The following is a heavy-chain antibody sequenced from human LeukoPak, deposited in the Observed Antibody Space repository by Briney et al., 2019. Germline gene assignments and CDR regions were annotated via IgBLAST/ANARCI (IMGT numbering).Heavy chain of an antibody. CDR2: INPNSGGT. CDR1: GYTFTGYY. V-gene: IGHV1-2*02. D-gene: IGHD6-19*01. CDR3: ARTPGRYSSGWYVY. Sequence: ASVKVSCKASGYTFTGYYMRWVRQAPGQGLEWMGWINPNSGGTNYAQKFQGRVTMTRDTSISTAYMELSRLRSDDTAVYYCARTPGRYSSGWYVYWGQGTLVTVSS. J-gene: IGHJ4*02.